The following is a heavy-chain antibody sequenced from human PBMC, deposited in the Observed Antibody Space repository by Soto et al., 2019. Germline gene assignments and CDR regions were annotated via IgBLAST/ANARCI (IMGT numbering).Heavy chain of an antibody. CDR3: AREGNGSNLGPSVDCDY. CDR1: GYTFTSYY. J-gene: IGHJ4*02. Sequence: QVQLVQSGAEVKKPGASVKVSCKASGYTFTSYYMHWVRQAPGQGLEWMGVIDPSGGSTDYTQKFKGRVTMTRDTSTSTVYMELSSLRSEDTAVFYCAREGNGSNLGPSVDCDYWGQGPLVTVSS. CDR2: IDPSGGST. V-gene: IGHV1-46*01. D-gene: IGHD2-8*01.